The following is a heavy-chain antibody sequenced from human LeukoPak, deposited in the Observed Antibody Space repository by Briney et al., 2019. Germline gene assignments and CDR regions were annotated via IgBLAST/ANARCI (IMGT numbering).Heavy chain of an antibody. CDR2: FDPEDGET. V-gene: IGHV1-24*01. D-gene: IGHD3-22*01. CDR1: GYTFTGYY. Sequence: ASVKVSCKASGYTFTGYYMHWVRQAPGKGLEWMGGFDPEDGETIYAQKFQGRVTMTEDTSTDTAYMELSSLRSEDTAVYYCATDSYYYDSSGYTLRYWGQGTLVTVSS. CDR3: ATDSYYYDSSGYTLRY. J-gene: IGHJ4*02.